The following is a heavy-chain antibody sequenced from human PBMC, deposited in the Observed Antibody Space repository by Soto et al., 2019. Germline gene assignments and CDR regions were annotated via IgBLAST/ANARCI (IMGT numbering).Heavy chain of an antibody. J-gene: IGHJ6*02. V-gene: IGHV3-23*01. D-gene: IGHD3-10*01. Sequence: GGSLRLSCAASGFPFSMFAMNWVRQAPGKGLEWVSGIRGSGGGTYYADSVKGRFTISRDDSRNMLYLEMNTLRGEDTAVYYCAKASGRVHYGMHVWGQGTTVTV. CDR2: IRGSGGGT. CDR3: AKASGRVHYGMHV. CDR1: GFPFSMFA.